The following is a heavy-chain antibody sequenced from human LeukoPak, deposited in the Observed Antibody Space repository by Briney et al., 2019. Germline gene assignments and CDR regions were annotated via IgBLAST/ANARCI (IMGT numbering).Heavy chain of an antibody. CDR1: GFPFSSYG. CDR3: ARDFTPEWFDIH. D-gene: IGHD3-3*01. J-gene: IGHJ4*02. Sequence: GGSLRLSCVASGFPFSSYGMHWVRQAPGKGLEWVGVISYDGSDEYYTDSVKGRFTISRDNAKNTVYLQMNSLRADDTAVYYCARDFTPEWFDIHWGQGTLVTVS. V-gene: IGHV3-30*19. CDR2: ISYDGSDE.